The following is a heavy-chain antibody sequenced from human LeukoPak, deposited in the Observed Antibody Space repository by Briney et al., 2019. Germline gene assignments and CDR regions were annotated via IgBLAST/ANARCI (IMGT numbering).Heavy chain of an antibody. CDR3: ARSQKEYYYDTSGPDAFDI. CDR1: GFTFTTYW. J-gene: IGHJ3*02. V-gene: IGHV3-7*01. CDR2: INQDGSDQ. Sequence: GGSLRLSCAAAGFTFTTYWMSWVRQAPGKVLEWVANINQDGSDQYYVDSVRGRFTISRDNAKDSLYLQMNSLRAEDTAVYYCARSQKEYYYDTSGPDAFDIWGQGTMVIVSS. D-gene: IGHD3-22*01.